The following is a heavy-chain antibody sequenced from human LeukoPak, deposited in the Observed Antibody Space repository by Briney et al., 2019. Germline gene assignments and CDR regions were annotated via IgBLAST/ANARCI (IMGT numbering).Heavy chain of an antibody. J-gene: IGHJ4*02. D-gene: IGHD6-13*01. CDR1: GFSLRNYW. CDR2: IKEDGSET. CDR3: ARAKGIAAAGTFYDN. Sequence: GGSLRLSCAASGFSLRNYWMAWVRQAPGKGLEWVANIKEDGSETYYVHSVKGRFTISRDNAKNSLYLQMNSLTAEDTAVYYCARAKGIAAAGTFYDNWGQGTLVTVSS. V-gene: IGHV3-7*01.